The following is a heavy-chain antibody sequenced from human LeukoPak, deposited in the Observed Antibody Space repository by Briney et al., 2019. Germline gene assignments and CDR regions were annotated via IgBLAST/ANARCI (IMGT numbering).Heavy chain of an antibody. D-gene: IGHD4-17*01. V-gene: IGHV3-21*01. J-gene: IGHJ4*02. CDR1: GFTFSSYS. Sequence: GGSLRLSCAASGFTFSSYSMNWVRQAPGKGLEWVSSISSSSSYIYYADSVMGRFTISRDNAKNSLYLQMNSLRAEDTAVYYCARGPSGDYVNWGQGTLVTVSS. CDR2: ISSSSSYI. CDR3: ARGPSGDYVN.